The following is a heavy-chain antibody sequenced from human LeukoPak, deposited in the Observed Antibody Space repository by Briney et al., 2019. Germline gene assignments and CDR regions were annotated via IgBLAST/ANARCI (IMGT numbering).Heavy chain of an antibody. CDR3: AKTHDYAWYFDL. CDR1: GGSISSSSYY. D-gene: IGHD4-17*01. J-gene: IGHJ2*01. CDR2: IYYSGST. V-gene: IGHV4-39*07. Sequence: PSETLSLTCTVSGGSISSSSYYWGWIRQPPGKGLEWIGSIYYSGSTYYNPSLKSRVTISVDTSKNQFSLKLSSVTAADTAVYYCAKTHDYAWYFDLWGRGTLVTVSS.